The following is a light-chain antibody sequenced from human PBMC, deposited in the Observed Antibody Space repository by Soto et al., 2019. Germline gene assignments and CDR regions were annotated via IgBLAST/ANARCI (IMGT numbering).Light chain of an antibody. V-gene: IGLV2-8*01. CDR1: NSDVGAYNY. CDR2: EVN. CDR3: SSYAGSNTWV. J-gene: IGLJ3*02. Sequence: QSAPTQPPSASGSPGQSVTISCTGTNSDVGAYNYVSWYRQHPGKAPKLLIFEVNSRPSGVPDRFSGSKSGNTASLTVSGLQAEDESHYYCSSYAGSNTWVFGGGTKVTVL.